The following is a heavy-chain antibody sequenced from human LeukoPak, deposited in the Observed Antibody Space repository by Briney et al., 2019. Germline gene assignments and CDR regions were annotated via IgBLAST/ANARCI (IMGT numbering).Heavy chain of an antibody. D-gene: IGHD1-26*01. V-gene: IGHV3-9*01. CDR1: GFTFDDYA. Sequence: GRSLRLSCAASGFTFDDYAMHWVRQAPGKGLEWVSGISWNSGSIDYAVSVKGRFTISRDNAKNSLSLQMNSLRPEDTAFYYCAKGTGRYWTFFDYWGQGTLVTVPS. CDR2: ISWNSGSI. J-gene: IGHJ4*02. CDR3: AKGTGRYWTFFDY.